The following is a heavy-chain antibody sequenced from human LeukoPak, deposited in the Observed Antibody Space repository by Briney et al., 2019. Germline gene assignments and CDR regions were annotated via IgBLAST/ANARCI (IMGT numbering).Heavy chain of an antibody. D-gene: IGHD3-10*02. J-gene: IGHJ6*04. Sequence: GGSLRLSCAASGFIFSSYEMSWVRQAPGKGLEWVSYISSSGSTIYYADSVKGRFTISRDNAKNSLYLQMNSLRAEDTAVYYCAELGITMIGGVWGKGTTVTISS. CDR3: AELGITMIGGV. CDR1: GFIFSSYE. CDR2: ISSSGSTI. V-gene: IGHV3-48*03.